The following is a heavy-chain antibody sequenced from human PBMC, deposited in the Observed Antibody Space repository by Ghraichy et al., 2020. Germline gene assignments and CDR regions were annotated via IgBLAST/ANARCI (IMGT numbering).Heavy chain of an antibody. CDR1: GFSFTTYS. Sequence: GGSRRLSCAASGFSFTTYSMNWVRQAPGKGLEWLSYISTSGNLMFYADSVKGRFTISRDNAKNSLSLQMNSLRDEDTAVYYCAREMSDSSGYYYPDYWGQGTLVTVSS. CDR2: ISTSGNLM. V-gene: IGHV3-48*02. D-gene: IGHD3-22*01. J-gene: IGHJ4*02. CDR3: AREMSDSSGYYYPDY.